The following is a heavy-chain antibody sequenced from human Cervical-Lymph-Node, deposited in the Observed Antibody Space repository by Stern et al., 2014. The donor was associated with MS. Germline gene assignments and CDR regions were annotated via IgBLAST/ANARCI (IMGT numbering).Heavy chain of an antibody. J-gene: IGHJ5*02. D-gene: IGHD3-3*01. Sequence: QVQLGQSGAEVKKPGASVRLSCQASGYSFTSYYIHWVRQAPGQELEWMGMISPSGGATRYTQNFEGRIAMIRGTYTNTVYMELSSLRSEDTAVYYCVRVGGVFGVGSPWGQGTLFTVSP. V-gene: IGHV1-46*03. CDR1: GYSFTSYY. CDR3: VRVGGVFGVGSP. CDR2: ISPSGGAT.